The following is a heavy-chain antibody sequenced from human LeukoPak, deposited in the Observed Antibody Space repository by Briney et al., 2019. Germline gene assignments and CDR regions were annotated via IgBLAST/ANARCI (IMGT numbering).Heavy chain of an antibody. CDR1: GFTFSNAW. CDR3: TTAGGPWGCSSTSCQYYYYYGMDV. J-gene: IGHJ6*04. V-gene: IGHV3-15*01. D-gene: IGHD2-2*01. CDR2: IKSKTDGCTT. Sequence: NPGGSLRLSCAASGFTFSNAWMSWVRQAPGKGLEWVGRIKSKTDGCTTDYAAPVKGGFTISRDDSKNTLYLQMNSLKTEDTAVYYCTTAGGPWGCSSTSCQYYYYYGMDVWGKGTTVTVSS.